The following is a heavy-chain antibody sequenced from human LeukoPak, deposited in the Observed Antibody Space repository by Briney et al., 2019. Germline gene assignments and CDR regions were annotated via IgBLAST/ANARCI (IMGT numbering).Heavy chain of an antibody. J-gene: IGHJ4*02. CDR2: ISGSGGST. CDR3: AKDRGIWFEHLDY. Sequence: GGSLRLSCAASRFTFSSYSMSWVRQAPGKGLEWVSAISGSGGSTYYADSVKGRFTISRDNSKNTLYLQMNSLRAEDTAVYYCAKDRGIWFEHLDYWGQGTLVTVSS. D-gene: IGHD3-10*01. V-gene: IGHV3-23*01. CDR1: RFTFSSYS.